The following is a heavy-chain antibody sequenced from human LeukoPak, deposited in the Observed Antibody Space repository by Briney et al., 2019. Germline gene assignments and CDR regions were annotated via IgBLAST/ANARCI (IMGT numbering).Heavy chain of an antibody. V-gene: IGHV1-2*02. CDR1: GYTFTGYY. Sequence: VSVKVSCKASGYTFTGYYMHWVRQAPGQGLEWMGWINPDSDDTHYAQRFQGRVTMTRDTSILTAYMELSRLRSDDTAVYYCARDLYSSGWTDAFDIWGQGTMVTVSS. J-gene: IGHJ3*02. CDR3: ARDLYSSGWTDAFDI. D-gene: IGHD6-19*01. CDR2: INPDSDDT.